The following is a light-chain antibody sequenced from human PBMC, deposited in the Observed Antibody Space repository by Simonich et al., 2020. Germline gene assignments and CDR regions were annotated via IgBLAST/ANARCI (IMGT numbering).Light chain of an antibody. V-gene: IGKV4-1*01. CDR1: QSVLYSSNNKNY. J-gene: IGKJ1*01. Sequence: DIVMTQSPDSLAVSLGERATINCKSSQSVLYSSNNKNYLAWYQQKPGTPPKLLIYWASTRESGVPDRCIGSGSGTDFTLTISSLQAEDVAVYYCQQYYSTPWTFGQGTKVEIK. CDR3: QQYYSTPWT. CDR2: WAS.